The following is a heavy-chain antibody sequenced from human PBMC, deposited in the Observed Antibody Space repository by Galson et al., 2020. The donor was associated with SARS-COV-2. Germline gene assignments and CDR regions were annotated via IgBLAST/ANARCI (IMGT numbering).Heavy chain of an antibody. CDR2: ISYYVSNK. CDR1: GFTFSSYA. J-gene: IGHJ6*02. CDR3: ARELTPLYGMDV. Sequence: TGGSLRLSCAASGFTFSSYAMHWVRQAPGKGLEWVAVISYYVSNKYYADSVKGRFTISRDNSKNTLYLQMNSLRAEDTAVYYCARELTPLYGMDVWGQGTTVTVSS. V-gene: IGHV3-30*04.